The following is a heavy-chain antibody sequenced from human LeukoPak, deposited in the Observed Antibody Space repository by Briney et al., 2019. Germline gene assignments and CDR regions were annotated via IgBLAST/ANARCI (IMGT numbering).Heavy chain of an antibody. CDR2: INHSGST. D-gene: IGHD5-18*01. CDR3: ARGRGYNAFDI. CDR1: GGSFSGYY. Sequence: SETLSLTCAVYGGSFSGYYWSWIRQPPGKGLEWIGEINHSGSTNYNPSLESRVTISVDTSKNQFSLKLSSVTAADTAVYHCARGRGYNAFDIWGQGTMVTVSS. V-gene: IGHV4-34*01. J-gene: IGHJ3*02.